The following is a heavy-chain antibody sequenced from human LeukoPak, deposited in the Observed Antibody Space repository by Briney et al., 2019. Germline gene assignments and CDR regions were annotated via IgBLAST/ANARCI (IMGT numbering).Heavy chain of an antibody. CDR3: ARGGRQWLVNYYYYYHMDV. V-gene: IGHV1-18*01. Sequence: ASVKVSCKASGYTFTSYGISWVRPAPGQGLEWMGWISAYNGNTNYAQKLQGRVTMTTDTSTSTAYMELRSLRSDDTAVYYCARGGRQWLVNYYYYYHMDVWGKGTTVTVSS. CDR1: GYTFTSYG. J-gene: IGHJ6*03. D-gene: IGHD6-19*01. CDR2: ISAYNGNT.